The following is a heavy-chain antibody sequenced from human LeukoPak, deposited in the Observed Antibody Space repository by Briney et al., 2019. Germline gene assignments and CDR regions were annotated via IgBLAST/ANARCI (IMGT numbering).Heavy chain of an antibody. Sequence: SETLSLTCTVSGGSINSYYWSWIRQPPGKGLECTGYIHYTGSTNYNPSLKSRVTISVDTSKSQFSLKLNSVTAADTAVYFCARRAYSAAYWKHFDYWGQGTLVTVSS. CDR2: IHYTGST. J-gene: IGHJ4*02. V-gene: IGHV4-59*08. CDR3: ARRAYSAAYWKHFDY. D-gene: IGHD1-1*01. CDR1: GGSINSYY.